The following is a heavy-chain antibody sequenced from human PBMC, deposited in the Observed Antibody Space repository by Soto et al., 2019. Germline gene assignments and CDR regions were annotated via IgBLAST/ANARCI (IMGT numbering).Heavy chain of an antibody. V-gene: IGHV1-69*13. CDR1: GGTFSSYA. Sequence: SVTVSCKASGGTFSSYAISWVRQAPGQGLEWMGGIIPIFGTANYAQKFQGRVTITADESTSTAYMELSSLRSEDTAVYYCARDLYQIYGDYMTGWFDPGGQGTLVTVSS. D-gene: IGHD4-17*01. J-gene: IGHJ5*02. CDR2: IIPIFGTA. CDR3: ARDLYQIYGDYMTGWFDP.